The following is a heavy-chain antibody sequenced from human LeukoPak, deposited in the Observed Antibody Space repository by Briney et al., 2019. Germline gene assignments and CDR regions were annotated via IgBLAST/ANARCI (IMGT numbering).Heavy chain of an antibody. V-gene: IGHV4-34*01. J-gene: IGHJ6*03. CDR2: INHSGST. CDR3: ARGYCSGGSCYSSVYYYYYMDV. CDR1: GGSFSGYY. Sequence: SETLSLTCAVYGGSFSGYYWSWIRQPPGKGLEWIGEINHSGSTNYNPSLKSRVTISVDTSKNQFSLKLSSVTAADTAVYYCARGYCSGGSCYSSVYYYYYMDVWGKGTTVTVSS. D-gene: IGHD2-15*01.